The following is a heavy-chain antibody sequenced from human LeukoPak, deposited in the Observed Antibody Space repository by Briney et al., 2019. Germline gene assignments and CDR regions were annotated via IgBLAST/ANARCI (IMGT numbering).Heavy chain of an antibody. D-gene: IGHD3-10*01. CDR1: GYTFTGYY. CDR2: INPNSGGT. V-gene: IGHV1-2*06. J-gene: IGHJ6*02. CDR3: ARDPYHYGSGSYNRAPYYYYGMDV. Sequence: ASVKVSCKASGYTFTGYYMHWVRQAPGQGLEWMGRINPNSGGTNYAQKFQGRVTMTRDTSISPAYMELSRLRSAATAVYYCARDPYHYGSGSYNRAPYYYYGMDVWGQGTTVTVSS.